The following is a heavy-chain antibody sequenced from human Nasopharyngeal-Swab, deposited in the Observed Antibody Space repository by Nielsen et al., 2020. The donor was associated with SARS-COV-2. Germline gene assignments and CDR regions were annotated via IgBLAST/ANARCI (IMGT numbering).Heavy chain of an antibody. CDR2: ITSGNSV. CDR1: GFTFSPYT. J-gene: IGHJ4*02. D-gene: IGHD5-12*01. Sequence: GESLKISCATSGFTFSPYTMTWVRQAPGEGLQWISYITSGNSVQYADSVRGRFTISRDNAKNSLYLQMNRLTAEDTAVYYCARERGGGYGDYWGQGTLVTVSS. V-gene: IGHV3-48*04. CDR3: ARERGGGYGDY.